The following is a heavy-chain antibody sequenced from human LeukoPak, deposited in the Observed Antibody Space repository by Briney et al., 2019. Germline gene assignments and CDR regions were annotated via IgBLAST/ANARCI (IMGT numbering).Heavy chain of an antibody. D-gene: IGHD3-22*01. CDR3: ARFRGGITMIVVPNDAFDI. CDR1: GGSISSSSYY. V-gene: IGHV4-39*01. J-gene: IGHJ3*02. Sequence: SETLSLTCTVSGGSISSSSYYWGWIRQPPGKGLEWIGSIYYSGSTYYNPSLKSRVTISADTSKNQFSLKLSSVTAADMAVYYCARFRGGITMIVVPNDAFDIWGQGTMVTVSS. CDR2: IYYSGST.